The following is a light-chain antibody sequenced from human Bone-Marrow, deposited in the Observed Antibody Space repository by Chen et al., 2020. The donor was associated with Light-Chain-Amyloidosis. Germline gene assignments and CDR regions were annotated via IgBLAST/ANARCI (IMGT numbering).Light chain of an antibody. V-gene: IGLV2-14*01. CDR2: EVT. CDR3: SSYTITNTLV. Sequence: QSALPQPASVSGSPGQSLTISCTGTSSDVGGDNHVSWYQQHPDKAPKLMIYEVTNRPSWVPDRFSGSKSDNTASLTISGLQTEDEAEYFCSSYTITNTLVVGSGTRVTVL. CDR1: SSDVGGDNH. J-gene: IGLJ1*01.